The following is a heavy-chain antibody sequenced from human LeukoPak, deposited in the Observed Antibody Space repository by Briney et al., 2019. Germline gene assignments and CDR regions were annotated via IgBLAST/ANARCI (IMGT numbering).Heavy chain of an antibody. V-gene: IGHV3-20*04. J-gene: IGHJ2*01. D-gene: IGHD5-24*01. CDR2: INWNGGST. CDR1: GFTFDDYG. Sequence: PGGSLRLSCAASGFTFDDYGMSWVRQAPGKGLEWVSGINWNGGSTGYADSVKGRFTISRDNSKNTLYLQMNSLRAEDTAVYYCARIRDGSNWYFDLWGRGTLVTVSS. CDR3: ARIRDGSNWYFDL.